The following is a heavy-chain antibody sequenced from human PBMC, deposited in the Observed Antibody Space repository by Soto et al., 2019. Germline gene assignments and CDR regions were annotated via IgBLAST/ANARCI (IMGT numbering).Heavy chain of an antibody. D-gene: IGHD2-15*01. Sequence: LRLSCTASGFILSEYAMNWVRHTPGAGLEWVSTLSKDGANEHYVDSVKGRFTISRDDAKNTLYLQMNSLRAEDTAMYYYAKDPSTGGADYWGQGTQVTVSS. J-gene: IGHJ4*02. CDR3: AKDPSTGGADY. CDR1: GFILSEYA. V-gene: IGHV3-23*01. CDR2: LSKDGANE.